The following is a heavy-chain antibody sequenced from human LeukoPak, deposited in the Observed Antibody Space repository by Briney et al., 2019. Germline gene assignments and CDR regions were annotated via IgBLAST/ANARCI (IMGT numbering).Heavy chain of an antibody. CDR1: GGTFTIYA. CDR3: ARAIDYDILTGSPYYFDY. V-gene: IGHV1-69*06. CDR2: IIPIFGTA. Sequence: SAKVSCKASGGTFTIYAISWARQAPGQGLEWMGGIIPIFGTANYAQKFQGRVTITADKSTSTAYMKLSSLRSEDTAVYYCARAIDYDILTGSPYYFDYWGQGTLVAVSS. J-gene: IGHJ4*02. D-gene: IGHD3-9*01.